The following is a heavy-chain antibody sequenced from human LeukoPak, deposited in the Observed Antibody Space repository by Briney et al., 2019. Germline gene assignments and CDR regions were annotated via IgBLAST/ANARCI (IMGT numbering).Heavy chain of an antibody. CDR3: ARHGQWLVRLYY. J-gene: IGHJ4*02. CDR1: GGSISTNNY. D-gene: IGHD6-19*01. CDR2: IHFSGTT. Sequence: SETLSLTCTVSGGSISTNNYWAWIRQSPGKGPEWIGSIHFSGTTYYSPSLQSRVSISIDTSNNQFSLKLTSVTAADTALKSCARHGQWLVRLYYWGEGTLVTVSS. V-gene: IGHV4-39*01.